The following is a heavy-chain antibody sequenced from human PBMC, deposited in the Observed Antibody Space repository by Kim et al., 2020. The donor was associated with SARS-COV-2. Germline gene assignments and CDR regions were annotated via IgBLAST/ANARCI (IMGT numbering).Heavy chain of an antibody. V-gene: IGHV3-53*01. D-gene: IGHD1-26*01. CDR1: GFIVSSNY. CDR2: IYPAGTT. J-gene: IGHJ4*02. CDR3: SAGRYRISGEY. Sequence: GGSLRLSCAASGFIVSSNYISWVRQAPGKGLEWVSVIYPAGTTFYSDDVKGRFTISRDNSANTVYLQMNSLRAADTAVYYCSAGRYRISGEYWGPGNLV.